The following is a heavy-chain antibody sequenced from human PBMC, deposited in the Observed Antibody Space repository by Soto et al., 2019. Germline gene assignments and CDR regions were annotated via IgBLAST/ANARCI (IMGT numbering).Heavy chain of an antibody. CDR1: EFTFSGYA. CDR3: AKGARVEVATTYSDY. J-gene: IGHJ4*02. CDR2: ITGSGGST. D-gene: IGHD5-12*01. V-gene: IGHV3-23*01. Sequence: EVQLLESGGNLVQPGGALRLSCPASEFTFSGYAMPGARQAPGKGLEWISAITGSGGSTYYADSVKGRFTISRDNSKNTLYLQMNSLRAEDTAVYYCAKGARVEVATTYSDYWGQGTLVTVSS.